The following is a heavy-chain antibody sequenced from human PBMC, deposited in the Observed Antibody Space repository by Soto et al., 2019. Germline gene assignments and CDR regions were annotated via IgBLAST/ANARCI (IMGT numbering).Heavy chain of an antibody. V-gene: IGHV4-30-4*01. Sequence: LCGGSIISNNDYWSWIRQPPGKGLEWIGYIYYSGRTSYNLSLKSRVTLSVDTSKNQFFLNLSSVTAADTAVYYCVRVYYYDRTTIDYWGQGTLVTVSS. CDR1: GGSIISNNDY. CDR3: VRVYYYDRTTIDY. J-gene: IGHJ4*02. CDR2: IYYSGRT. D-gene: IGHD3-22*01.